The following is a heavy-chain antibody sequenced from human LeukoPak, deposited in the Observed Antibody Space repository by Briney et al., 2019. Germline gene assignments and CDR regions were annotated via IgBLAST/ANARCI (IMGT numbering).Heavy chain of an antibody. CDR1: GFTFSDYY. D-gene: IGHD6-19*01. CDR2: ISSSGSTI. J-gene: IGHJ4*02. Sequence: GGSLRLSCAASGFTFSDYYMSWIRQAPGKGLEWVSYISSSGSTIYYADSVKGRFTISRDNAKNSLYLQMNSLRAEDTAVYYCARAARNLYSSGWFFDYWGQGTLVTVSS. CDR3: ARAARNLYSSGWFFDY. V-gene: IGHV3-11*01.